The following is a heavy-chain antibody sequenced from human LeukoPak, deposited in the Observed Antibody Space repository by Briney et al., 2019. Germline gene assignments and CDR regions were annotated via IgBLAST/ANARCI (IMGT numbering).Heavy chain of an antibody. CDR1: GFTSSSYD. CDR3: AKVTGYWYFDL. Sequence: GGSLRLSCAASGFTSSSYDMSWVRQAPGKGLKWVLANSGSGGTTYADSVKGRFTISRDNSKNTLYLQMNSLRAEDTALYYCAKVTGYWYFDLWGRGTLVTVSS. CDR2: NSGSGGTT. V-gene: IGHV3-23*01. D-gene: IGHD3-9*01. J-gene: IGHJ2*01.